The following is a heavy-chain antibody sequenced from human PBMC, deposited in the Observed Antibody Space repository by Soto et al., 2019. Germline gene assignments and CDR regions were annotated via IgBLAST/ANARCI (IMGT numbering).Heavy chain of an antibody. CDR3: AKEAGHSQTFDY. CDR2: ISPIGDAT. CDR1: GFIFRNYG. V-gene: IGHV3-23*01. J-gene: IGHJ4*02. Sequence: HPGGSLRLSCAASGFIFRNYGLAWGRQSPGKGLEFVSAISPIGDATDYADPVKGRFTISRDNSENTLSLQMNSLGAGDTAIFYCAKEAGHSQTFDYWGLGTLVTVSS. D-gene: IGHD6-13*01.